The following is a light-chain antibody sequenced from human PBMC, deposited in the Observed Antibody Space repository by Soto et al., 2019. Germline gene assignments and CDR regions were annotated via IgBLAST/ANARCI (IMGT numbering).Light chain of an antibody. CDR3: MQGSHWPYT. CDR2: KVS. Sequence: EVVLTQSPPSLPVTLGQPASMSCGSSQSLVYSDGNTYFHWFHQRPGQSPRRLIDKVSNRDSGVPDRFSGSGSGTEFTLTISGVEAEDVGIYYCMQGSHWPYTFGQGTKLEI. V-gene: IGKV2-30*01. J-gene: IGKJ2*01. CDR1: QSLVYSDGNTY.